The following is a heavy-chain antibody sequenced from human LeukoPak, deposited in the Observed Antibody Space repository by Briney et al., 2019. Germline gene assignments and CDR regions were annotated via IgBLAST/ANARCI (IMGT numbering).Heavy chain of an antibody. CDR2: FDPEDGET. CDR1: GYTLTELS. D-gene: IGHD3-22*01. Sequence: ASVKVSCKVSGYTLTELSMHWVRQAPGKGLEWMGGFDPEDGETIYAQKFQGRVTMTEDTSTDTAYMELSSLRSEDTAVYYCARSSGYYFPFDYWGQGTLVTVSS. V-gene: IGHV1-24*01. CDR3: ARSSGYYFPFDY. J-gene: IGHJ4*02.